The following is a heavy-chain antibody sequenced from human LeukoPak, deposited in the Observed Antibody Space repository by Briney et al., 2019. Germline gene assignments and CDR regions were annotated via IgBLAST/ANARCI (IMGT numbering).Heavy chain of an antibody. D-gene: IGHD6-13*01. CDR2: IYYSGST. V-gene: IGHV4-39*07. Sequence: SETLSLTCTVSGGSISSSSYYWGWIRQPPGKGLEWIGSIYYSGSTNYNPSLKSRVTISVDRSKNQCSLKVNSVTAADTAVYYCARSPGYYFDYWGQGTLVTVSS. CDR3: ARSPGYYFDY. J-gene: IGHJ4*02. CDR1: GGSISSSSYY.